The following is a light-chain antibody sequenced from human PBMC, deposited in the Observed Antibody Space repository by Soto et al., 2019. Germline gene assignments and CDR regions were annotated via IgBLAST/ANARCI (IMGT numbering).Light chain of an antibody. Sequence: QSVLTQPPSVSAAPGQKVTISCSGSSSSIENNYVSWYQQLPGTAPKLLIYDNNKRPSGIPDRFSGSKSGTSATLGITELQTGDEADYYCGTWDSSLSAVVFGGGTKVTVL. CDR3: GTWDSSLSAVV. V-gene: IGLV1-51*01. J-gene: IGLJ2*01. CDR1: SSSIENNY. CDR2: DNN.